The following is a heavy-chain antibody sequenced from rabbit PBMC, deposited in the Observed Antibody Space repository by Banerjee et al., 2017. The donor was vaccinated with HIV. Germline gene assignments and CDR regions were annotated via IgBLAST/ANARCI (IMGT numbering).Heavy chain of an antibody. CDR2: ISSGGNI. D-gene: IGHD1-1*01. Sequence: QEQLVETGGGLVQPGGTLTLSCKASGFDFSSYGVSWVRQAPGKGLEWIGYISSGGNIWYGSWVNDRFTISRENTQNTVSLKMTSLTAADTATYFCARGYASGSGDYGGKLWGPGTLVTVS. CDR1: GFDFSSYG. J-gene: IGHJ6*01. CDR3: ARGYASGSGDYGGKL. V-gene: IGHV1S36*01.